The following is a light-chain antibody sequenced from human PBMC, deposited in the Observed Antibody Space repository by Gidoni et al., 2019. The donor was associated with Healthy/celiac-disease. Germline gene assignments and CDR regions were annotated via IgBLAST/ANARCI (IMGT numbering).Light chain of an antibody. CDR1: ALPKQY. V-gene: IGLV3-25*03. CDR3: QSADSSGTYWV. J-gene: IGLJ3*02. CDR2: KDS. Sequence: SYELPQPPSVSVSPGQTARITCSGDALPKQYAYWYQQKPGQAPVLVIYKDSERPSGIPERFSGSSSGTTVTLTISGVQAEDEADYYCQSADSSGTYWVFGGGTNLPVL.